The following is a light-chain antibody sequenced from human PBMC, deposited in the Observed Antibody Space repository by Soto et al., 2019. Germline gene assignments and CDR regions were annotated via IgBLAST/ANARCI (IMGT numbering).Light chain of an antibody. V-gene: IGKV3-15*01. CDR3: QQYNNWTST. CDR2: GAS. CDR1: QSVSSN. J-gene: IGKJ5*01. Sequence: EIVMTQSPATLSVSPGERATLSCRASQSVSSNLAWYQQKPGQAPRLLIYGASTRATGIPARFSGSGSGTEFTLTISSLQSEDFAVYYCQQYNNWTSTFCQGTRLEIK.